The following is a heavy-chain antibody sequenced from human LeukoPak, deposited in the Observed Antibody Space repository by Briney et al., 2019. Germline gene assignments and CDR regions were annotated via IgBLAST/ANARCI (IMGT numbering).Heavy chain of an antibody. CDR2: ISSSGSTI. D-gene: IGHD3-10*02. Sequence: GGSLRLSCAASGFVFSSYNMNWVRQAPGKGLEWVSYISSSGSTIYYADSVKGRFTISRDNAKNSLYLQMNSLRAEDTTVYYCAELGITMIGGVWGKGTTVTISS. J-gene: IGHJ6*04. CDR1: GFVFSSYN. V-gene: IGHV3-48*04. CDR3: AELGITMIGGV.